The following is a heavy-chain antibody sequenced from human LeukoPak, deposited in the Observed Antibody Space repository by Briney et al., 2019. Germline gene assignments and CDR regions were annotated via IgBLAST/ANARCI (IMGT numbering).Heavy chain of an antibody. CDR2: IHTSGST. CDR3: ARLTGGHYFEY. J-gene: IGHJ4*02. Sequence: PSETLSLTCTVSGGSFTSYYWSWIRQPPGKGLEWIGHIHTSGSTNYNPSLKSRVTLSVDTAKNQFSLKLSSVSAADTAIYYCARLTGGHYFEYWGQGTLVTVSS. CDR1: GGSFTSYY. D-gene: IGHD3-9*01. V-gene: IGHV4-4*09.